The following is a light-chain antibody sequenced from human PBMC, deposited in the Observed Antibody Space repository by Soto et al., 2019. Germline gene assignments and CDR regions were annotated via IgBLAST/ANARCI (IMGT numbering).Light chain of an antibody. Sequence: EIVLTQSPGTLSLSPGERGTLSCRASQSVRDNYFAWYQQKPDQAPSLLIYDTSRRATGVPDRFTGSGSGTDFALTISRVEAEDFAMYFCQQYGDSPGTFGQGTKVEIK. CDR3: QQYGDSPGT. J-gene: IGKJ1*01. V-gene: IGKV3-20*01. CDR1: QSVRDNY. CDR2: DTS.